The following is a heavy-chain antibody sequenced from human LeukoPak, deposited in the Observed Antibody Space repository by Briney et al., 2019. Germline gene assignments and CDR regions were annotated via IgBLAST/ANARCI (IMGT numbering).Heavy chain of an antibody. V-gene: IGHV1-8*03. CDR2: MNPNSGNT. D-gene: IGHD3-10*01. J-gene: IGHJ4*02. CDR1: GYTFTSYD. CDR3: ARDTKELLWFGELFNDFDY. Sequence: ASVKVSCKASGYTFTSYDINWVRQATGQGLEWMGWMNPNSGNTGYAQKFQGRVTITRNTSISTAYMELSSLRSDDTAVYYCARDTKELLWFGELFNDFDYWGQGTLVTVSS.